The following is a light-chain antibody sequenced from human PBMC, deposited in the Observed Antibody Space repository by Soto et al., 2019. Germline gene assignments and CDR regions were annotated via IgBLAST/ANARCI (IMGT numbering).Light chain of an antibody. V-gene: IGKV1-17*01. Sequence: IQMTQSPSSLSASVGDRVPITCRARQGIKNDLGWYQQKPGKAPKLLIYAASSLQSGVPSRFSGSGSGTEFTLTISSLQPDDFATYYCQHYNSYSEAFGQGTKVDIK. J-gene: IGKJ1*01. CDR3: QHYNSYSEA. CDR1: QGIKND. CDR2: AAS.